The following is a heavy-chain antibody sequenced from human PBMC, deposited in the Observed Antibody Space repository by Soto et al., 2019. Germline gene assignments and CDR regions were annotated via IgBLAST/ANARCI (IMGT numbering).Heavy chain of an antibody. V-gene: IGHV4-59*01. CDR3: AREGYSSRWNPIDY. CDR2: IYSSGST. D-gene: IGHD6-13*01. Sequence: QVQLQESGPGLVKPSETLSLTCTVSGGSISFYYWSWIRQPPGKGLEWMAYIYSSGSTKYNPSLQTRVTLSVDTSKNKLSLKLSSVTAADTAVYYCAREGYSSRWNPIDYWGQGTQVTVSS. J-gene: IGHJ4*02. CDR1: GGSISFYY.